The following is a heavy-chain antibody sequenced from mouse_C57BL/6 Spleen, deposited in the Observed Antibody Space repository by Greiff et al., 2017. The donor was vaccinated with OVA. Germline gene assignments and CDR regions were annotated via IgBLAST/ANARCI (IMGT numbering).Heavy chain of an antibody. Sequence: VQLQQPGAELVMPGASVKLSCKASGYTFTSYWMHWVKQRPGQGLEWIGEIDPSDSYTNYNQKFKGKSTLTVDKSSSTAYMQLSSLTSEDSAVYYCARSLITTVVAKGFDYWGQGTTLTVSS. CDR2: IDPSDSYT. CDR3: ARSLITTVVAKGFDY. J-gene: IGHJ2*01. V-gene: IGHV1-69*01. D-gene: IGHD1-1*01. CDR1: GYTFTSYW.